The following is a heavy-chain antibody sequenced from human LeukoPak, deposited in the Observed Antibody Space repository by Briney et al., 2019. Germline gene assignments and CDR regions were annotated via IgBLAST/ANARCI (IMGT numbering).Heavy chain of an antibody. CDR1: GFTFSSYA. D-gene: IGHD6-13*01. CDR2: ISGSGGST. V-gene: IGHV3-23*01. Sequence: PGGSLRLSCAASGFTFSSYAMSWVRQAPGKGLEWVSAISGSGGSTYYADSVKGRFTISRDNSKNTLYLQMNSLRAEDTAVYYCVRDEGDIAAAASTFDYWGQGTLVSVSS. J-gene: IGHJ4*02. CDR3: VRDEGDIAAAASTFDY.